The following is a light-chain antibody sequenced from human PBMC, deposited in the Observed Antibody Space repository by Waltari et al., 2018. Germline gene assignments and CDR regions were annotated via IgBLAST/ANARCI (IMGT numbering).Light chain of an antibody. CDR3: QQYGSSPLT. J-gene: IGKJ5*01. Sequence: EMVLTQSPGTLSLSPGERATLSCRASQSVSSSSLAWYQQKPGQAPRLLIYGGSRRATGIQDRFGGSGSGTDFTLTISRLEPEDFAVYYCQQYGSSPLTFGQGTRLEIK. V-gene: IGKV3-20*01. CDR2: GGS. CDR1: QSVSSSS.